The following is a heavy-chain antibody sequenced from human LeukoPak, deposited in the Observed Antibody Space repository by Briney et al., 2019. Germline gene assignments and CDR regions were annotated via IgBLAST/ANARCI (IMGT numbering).Heavy chain of an antibody. V-gene: IGHV1-2*02. CDR3: ARGRDSNYDWFDP. J-gene: IGHJ5*02. D-gene: IGHD4-11*01. Sequence: ASVKVSCKASGYTFTGYYMHWVRQAPGQGLEWMGWINPNSGGTNYAQKFQGRVTMTRDTSISTAYMELNRLRSDDTAVYYCARGRDSNYDWFDPWGQGTLVTVSS. CDR2: INPNSGGT. CDR1: GYTFTGYY.